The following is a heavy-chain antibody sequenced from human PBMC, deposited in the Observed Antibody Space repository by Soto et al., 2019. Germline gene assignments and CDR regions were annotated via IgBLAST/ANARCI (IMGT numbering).Heavy chain of an antibody. J-gene: IGHJ6*02. Sequence: GGSLRLSCAASGFTFSSYAMSWVRQAPGKGLEWVSGISGSGGSTYYADSVKGRFTISRDNSKNTLYLQMNSLRAEDTAVYYCAKDNAGYQYSGMDVWGQGTTVTVSS. CDR1: GFTFSSYA. V-gene: IGHV3-23*01. D-gene: IGHD2-2*01. CDR2: ISGSGGST. CDR3: AKDNAGYQYSGMDV.